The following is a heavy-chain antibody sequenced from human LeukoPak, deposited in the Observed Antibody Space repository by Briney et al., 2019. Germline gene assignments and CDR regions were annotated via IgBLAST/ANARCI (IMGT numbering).Heavy chain of an antibody. CDR2: MNPNSGNT. D-gene: IGHD3-22*01. V-gene: IGHV1-8*01. Sequence: GASVKVSCKASGYTFTSYDTNWVRQATGQGLEWMGWMNPNSGNTGYAQKFQGRVTMTRDTSTSTVYMELSSLRSEDTAVYYCARGTYYSDRSGYLAVDYWGQGTLVTVSS. J-gene: IGHJ4*02. CDR1: GYTFTSYD. CDR3: ARGTYYSDRSGYLAVDY.